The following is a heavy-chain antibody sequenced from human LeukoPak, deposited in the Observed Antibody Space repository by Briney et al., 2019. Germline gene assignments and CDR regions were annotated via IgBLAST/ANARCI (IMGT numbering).Heavy chain of an antibody. CDR1: GGSISSYY. D-gene: IGHD6-19*01. CDR2: IYYSGST. CDR3: ARTGPRQLIDY. Sequence: SETLSLTCTVSGGSISSYYWSWIRQPPGKGLEWIGYIYYSGSTNYNPSLRSRVTISVDTSKNQFSLKLSSVTAADTAVYYCARTGPRQLIDYWGQGTLVTVSS. V-gene: IGHV4-59*01. J-gene: IGHJ4*02.